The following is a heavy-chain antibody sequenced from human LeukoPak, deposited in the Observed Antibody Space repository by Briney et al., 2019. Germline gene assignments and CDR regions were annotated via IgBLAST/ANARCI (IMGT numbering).Heavy chain of an antibody. Sequence: PGGSLRLSCAASGFTFSSHAMSWVRQAPGKGLEWVSAISGSGGSTYYADSVKGRFTISRDNSKNTLYLQMNSLRAEDTAVYYCAKHRKVAGTPFDYWGQGTLVTVSS. CDR2: ISGSGGST. V-gene: IGHV3-23*01. D-gene: IGHD6-19*01. CDR3: AKHRKVAGTPFDY. CDR1: GFTFSSHA. J-gene: IGHJ4*02.